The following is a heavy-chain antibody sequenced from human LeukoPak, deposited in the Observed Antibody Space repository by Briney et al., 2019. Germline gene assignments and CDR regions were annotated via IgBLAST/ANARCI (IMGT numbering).Heavy chain of an antibody. V-gene: IGHV1-69*05. CDR3: ARTAAARSTDFDY. CDR2: IIPIFGTA. CDR1: GGTFSSYA. Sequence: SVKVSCKASGGTFSSYAISWVRQAPGQGLEWMGGIIPIFGTANYAQKLQGRVTMTTDTSTSTAYMELRSLRSDDTAVYYCARTAAARSTDFDYWGQGTLVTVSS. D-gene: IGHD6-13*01. J-gene: IGHJ4*02.